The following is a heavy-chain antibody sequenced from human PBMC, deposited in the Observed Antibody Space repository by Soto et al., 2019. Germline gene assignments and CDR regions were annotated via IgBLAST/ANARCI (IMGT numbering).Heavy chain of an antibody. J-gene: IGHJ4*02. D-gene: IGHD2-8*01. V-gene: IGHV1-18*01. CDR3: ARTEGRSTRGDY. Sequence: QVQLVQSGAEVKKPGASVRVSCKASGYSFTTYGVTWVRQAPGQGLEWMGWISTYNGDTRVAQQHQGRVTLTTDTSTNAAHMELRSLRSDDTAIYYCARTEGRSTRGDYWGQGTLVTLSS. CDR1: GYSFTTYG. CDR2: ISTYNGDT.